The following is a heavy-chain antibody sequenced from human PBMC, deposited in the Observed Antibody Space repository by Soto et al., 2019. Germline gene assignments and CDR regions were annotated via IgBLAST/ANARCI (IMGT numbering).Heavy chain of an antibody. CDR3: ARGYSSSSPFDY. J-gene: IGHJ4*02. CDR2: IIPIFGTA. V-gene: IGHV1-69*13. Sequence: SVKVSCKASGGTFSSYAISWVRQAPGQGLEWMGGIIPIFGTANYAQKFQGRVTITADESTSTAYMELSSLGSEDTAVYYCARGYSSSSPFDYWGQGTLVTVSS. CDR1: GGTFSSYA. D-gene: IGHD6-6*01.